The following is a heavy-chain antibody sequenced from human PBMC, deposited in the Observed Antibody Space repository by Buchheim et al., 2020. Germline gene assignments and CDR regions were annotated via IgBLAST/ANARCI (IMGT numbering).Heavy chain of an antibody. Sequence: QVQLQESGPGLVKPSQTLSFTCTVSGGSISSGGYYWSWIRQHPGKGLEWLGYIYYSGSTYYNPSLKSRVTISVETSKNQFSLKLSSVTAADTAVYYCARTTYYYGSGTSEGYYYYGMDVWGQGTT. CDR2: IYYSGST. V-gene: IGHV4-31*03. CDR3: ARTTYYYGSGTSEGYYYYGMDV. CDR1: GGSISSGGYY. J-gene: IGHJ6*02. D-gene: IGHD3-10*01.